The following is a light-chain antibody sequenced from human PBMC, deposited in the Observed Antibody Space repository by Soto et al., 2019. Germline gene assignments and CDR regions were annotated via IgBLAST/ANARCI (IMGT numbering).Light chain of an antibody. Sequence: EIVLTLSPGTLSLSPGERATLTCRASQSVTSSYLAWYQQKPGQAPRLLMYGASSRATGIPDRFSGSGSGTDFTLTISRLEPEDFAVYYCQQYGSSPVTFGPGTTVDIK. V-gene: IGKV3-20*01. CDR3: QQYGSSPVT. CDR2: GAS. J-gene: IGKJ3*01. CDR1: QSVTSSY.